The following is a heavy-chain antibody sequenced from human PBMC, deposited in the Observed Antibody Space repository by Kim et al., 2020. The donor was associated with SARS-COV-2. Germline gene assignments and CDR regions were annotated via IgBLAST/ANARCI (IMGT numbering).Heavy chain of an antibody. D-gene: IGHD2-8*01. CDR3: ARGAGWWDV. Sequence: SETLSLTCTVSGGYINNYYWSWIRQPPGKGLEWVGFIQYTGNTRYNPSLKSRVTISLDTSENHFSLSLTSVTAADTPVYYCARGAGWWDVWGHGTTVTVS. V-gene: IGHV4-59*13. CDR1: GGYINNYY. CDR2: IQYTGNT. J-gene: IGHJ6*02.